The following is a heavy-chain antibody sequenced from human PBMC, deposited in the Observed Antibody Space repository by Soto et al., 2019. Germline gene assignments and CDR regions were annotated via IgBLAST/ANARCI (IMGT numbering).Heavy chain of an antibody. D-gene: IGHD3-22*01. V-gene: IGHV4-31*02. CDR1: CGSISSGGYY. Sequence: SETLSLTCTVSCGSISSGGYYWSWIRQHPGKGLEWIGYIYYSGSTYYNPSLKSRVTISVDTSKNQFSLKLSSVTAADTAVYYCARGPRKSQWGITMIVVVIKSAFDIWGQGTMVTVSS. CDR3: ARGPRKSQWGITMIVVVIKSAFDI. CDR2: IYYSGST. J-gene: IGHJ3*02.